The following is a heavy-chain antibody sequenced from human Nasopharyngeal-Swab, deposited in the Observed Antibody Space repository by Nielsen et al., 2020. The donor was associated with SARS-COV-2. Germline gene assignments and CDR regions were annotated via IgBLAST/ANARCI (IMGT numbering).Heavy chain of an antibody. Sequence: GESLKISCAASGFTFSSYSMNWVRQAPGKGPEWVSYISSSSSTVHYTDSVKGRFTISRDNAKNSLYLQMNSLRAEDTAVYYCARGCGGSCSGWVPSRFDYWGQGILVTVSS. J-gene: IGHJ4*02. CDR2: ISSSSSTV. V-gene: IGHV3-48*01. D-gene: IGHD2-21*02. CDR3: ARGCGGSCSGWVPSRFDY. CDR1: GFTFSSYS.